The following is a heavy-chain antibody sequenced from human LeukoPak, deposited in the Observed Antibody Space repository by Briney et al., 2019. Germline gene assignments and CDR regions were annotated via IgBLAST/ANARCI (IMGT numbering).Heavy chain of an antibody. CDR1: GFTFSIYA. V-gene: IGHV3-23*01. Sequence: GGSLRLSCAASGFTFSIYAMSWVRQAPGKGLEWVSDISSSGGTTYYADPVKGRFTISRDNSKNTMYLLMNSMRAEDTAVYYCAKGVTPYNFYGMDVWGQGTTVSVSS. J-gene: IGHJ6*02. CDR3: AKGVTPYNFYGMDV. CDR2: ISSSGGTT. D-gene: IGHD2-15*01.